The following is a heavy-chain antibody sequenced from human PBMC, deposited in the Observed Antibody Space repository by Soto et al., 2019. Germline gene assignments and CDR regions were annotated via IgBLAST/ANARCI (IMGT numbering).Heavy chain of an antibody. CDR3: ARDRHSSSWYYFDY. V-gene: IGHV3-11*01. Sequence: GGSLRLSCAASGFTFSDYYMSWIRQAPGKGLEWVSYISISGSTIYYADSVKGRFTISRDNAKNSLYLQMNSLRAEDTAVYYCARDRHSSSWYYFDYWGQGTLVTVSS. J-gene: IGHJ4*02. CDR1: GFTFSDYY. CDR2: ISISGSTI. D-gene: IGHD6-13*01.